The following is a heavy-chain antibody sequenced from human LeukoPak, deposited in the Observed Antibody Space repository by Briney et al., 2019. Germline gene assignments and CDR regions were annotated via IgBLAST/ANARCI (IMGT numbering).Heavy chain of an antibody. Sequence: ASVKVSCKASGYTFTSYAMHWVRQAPGQRLEWMGWINAGNGNTKYSQKFQGRVTITRDTSASTAYMELSSLRSEDTAVYYCARDCSGGSCYSARDYYYGMDVWGQGTTVTVSS. CDR2: INAGNGNT. D-gene: IGHD2-15*01. V-gene: IGHV1-3*01. CDR1: GYTFTSYA. CDR3: ARDCSGGSCYSARDYYYGMDV. J-gene: IGHJ6*02.